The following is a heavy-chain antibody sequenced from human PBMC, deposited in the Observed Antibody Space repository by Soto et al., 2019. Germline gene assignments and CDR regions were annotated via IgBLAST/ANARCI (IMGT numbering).Heavy chain of an antibody. V-gene: IGHV2-70*01. CDR2: IDWDDDK. CDR3: ARTYYYDSSGYYPFDY. CDR1: GFSLSTSGMC. J-gene: IGHJ4*02. Sequence: SGPTLVNPTQTLTLTCTFSGFSLSTSGMCVSWIRQSPGKALEWLALIDWDDDKYYSTSLKTRLTISKDTSKNQVVLTMTNMDPVDTATYYCARTYYYDSSGYYPFDYWGQGTLVTVSS. D-gene: IGHD3-22*01.